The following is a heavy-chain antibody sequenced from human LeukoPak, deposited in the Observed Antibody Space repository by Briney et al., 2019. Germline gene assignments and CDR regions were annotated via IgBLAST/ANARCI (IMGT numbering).Heavy chain of an antibody. V-gene: IGHV4-38-2*02. CDR1: GYSISSGYY. J-gene: IGHJ4*02. CDR2: IYHSGST. D-gene: IGHD5-18*01. CDR3: ARDSGWSDTAMVQDY. Sequence: SETLSLTCAVSGYSISSGYYWGWIRQPPGNGLEWTCSIYHSGSTYNNPSLKSGVTISVDTSSKQFSLKLSSVTAADTDVYYCARDSGWSDTAMVQDYWGQGTLVTVSS.